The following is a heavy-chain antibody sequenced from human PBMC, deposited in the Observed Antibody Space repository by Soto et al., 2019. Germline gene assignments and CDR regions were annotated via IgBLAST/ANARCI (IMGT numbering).Heavy chain of an antibody. D-gene: IGHD6-13*01. CDR1: GLTFDNYA. CDR2: ISGSGEST. V-gene: IGHV3-23*01. CDR3: AKDRSSWPPYFFDY. Sequence: EGSRRLSCAAAGLTFDNYAMSWFRQAPGKGLEWLSVISGSGESTYYADSVKGRFTISRDNSKNTLYLQMTSLRAEDTAVYYCAKDRSSWPPYFFDYWGQGTLVTVCS. J-gene: IGHJ4*02.